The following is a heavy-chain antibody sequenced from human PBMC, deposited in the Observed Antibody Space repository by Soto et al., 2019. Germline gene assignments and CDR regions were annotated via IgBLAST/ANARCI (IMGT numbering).Heavy chain of an antibody. J-gene: IGHJ6*02. D-gene: IGHD3-10*01. V-gene: IGHV3-49*04. CDR3: TREGRVTPYYYYGMDV. CDR1: GFTFGAYA. Sequence: LRLSCTASGFTFGAYAMSWVRQAPGKGLEWVGFIRSKAYGGTTEYAASVKGRFTISRDDSKSIAYLQMNSLKTEDTAVYYCTREGRVTPYYYYGMDVWGQGTTVTVSS. CDR2: IRSKAYGGTT.